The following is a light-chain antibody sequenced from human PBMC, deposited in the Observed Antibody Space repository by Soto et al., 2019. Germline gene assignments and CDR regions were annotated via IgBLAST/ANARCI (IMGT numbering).Light chain of an antibody. CDR2: GAS. J-gene: IGKJ4*01. CDR3: QQYYHWPVT. CDR1: RTVSNR. V-gene: IGKV3-15*01. Sequence: EILITHSPDTLSFSPVESVTLSCRASRTVSNRLAWYQHKPGQAPRLLISGASTGATGIPLRFRGSGSGTEFTLTVDTLQSEDIAIYYCQQYYHWPVTFGGGTKVDIK.